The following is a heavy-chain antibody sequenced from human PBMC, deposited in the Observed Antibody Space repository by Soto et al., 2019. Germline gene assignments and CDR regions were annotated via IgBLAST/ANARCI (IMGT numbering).Heavy chain of an antibody. CDR1: GGSISSGDYY. V-gene: IGHV4-30-4*01. Sequence: SETLSLTCTVSGGSISSGDYYWSWIRQPPGKGLEWIGYIYYSGSTYYNPSLKSRVTISVDTSKNQFSLKLSSVTAADTAVYYCAGIVVVPAAKYYWFDPWGQGTLVTVSS. J-gene: IGHJ5*02. D-gene: IGHD2-2*01. CDR3: AGIVVVPAAKYYWFDP. CDR2: IYYSGST.